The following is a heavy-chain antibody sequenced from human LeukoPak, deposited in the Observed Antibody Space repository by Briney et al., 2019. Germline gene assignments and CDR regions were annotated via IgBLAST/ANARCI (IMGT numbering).Heavy chain of an antibody. V-gene: IGHV4-59*08. CDR1: GGSISSYY. CDR2: IYYSGST. J-gene: IGHJ4*02. Sequence: PSETLSLTCTVYGGSISSYYWSWIRQPPGQGLEWIGDIYYSGSTNYNPSLKSRVTISVDTSKNQFSLRLSSVTAADTAVYYSARLASGSYGPLTPFDYWGQGTLVTVSS. CDR3: ARLASGSYGPLTPFDY. D-gene: IGHD1-26*01.